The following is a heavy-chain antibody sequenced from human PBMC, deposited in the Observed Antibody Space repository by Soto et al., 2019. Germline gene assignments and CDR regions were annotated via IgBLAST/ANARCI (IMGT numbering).Heavy chain of an antibody. CDR2: IYYSGST. D-gene: IGHD3-10*01. J-gene: IGHJ4*02. CDR1: GGSISSYY. CDR3: ARHNYGSGSTYFDY. Sequence: QVQLQESGPGLVKPSETLSLTCTVSGGSISSYYWSWIRQPPGKGLEWIGYIYYSGSTNYNPSLKSRVTISVDTSKNHFSRKLNSMTAADTAVYYCARHNYGSGSTYFDYWGQGTLVTVSS. V-gene: IGHV4-59*08.